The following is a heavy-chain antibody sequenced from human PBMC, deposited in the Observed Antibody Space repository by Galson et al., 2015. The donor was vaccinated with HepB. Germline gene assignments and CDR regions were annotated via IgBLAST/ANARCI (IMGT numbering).Heavy chain of an antibody. D-gene: IGHD3-22*01. CDR1: GFTFTRSI. J-gene: IGHJ3*02. CDR2: IVVGSGNT. CDR3: ATDSDRSGFEVFDM. V-gene: IGHV1-58*01. Sequence: SVKVSCKASGFTFTRSIVQWVRQARGQRLEWIGWIVVGSGNTDYAQKFQERVTITRDMSTRTAYMELSSLRSEDTAVYYCATDSDRSGFEVFDMWGQGTMVTVSS.